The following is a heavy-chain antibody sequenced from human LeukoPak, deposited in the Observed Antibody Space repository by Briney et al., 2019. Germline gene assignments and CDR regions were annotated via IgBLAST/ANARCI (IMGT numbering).Heavy chain of an antibody. V-gene: IGHV4-59*01. Sequence: SETRSLTCTVSGGSISSYYWSWIRQPPGKGLEWIGYIYYSGSTNYNPCLKSRVTISVDTSKNQFSLKLSSVTAADTAVYYCARGYSSGWQDYWGQGTLVTVSS. J-gene: IGHJ4*02. CDR3: ARGYSSGWQDY. D-gene: IGHD6-19*01. CDR1: GGSISSYY. CDR2: IYYSGST.